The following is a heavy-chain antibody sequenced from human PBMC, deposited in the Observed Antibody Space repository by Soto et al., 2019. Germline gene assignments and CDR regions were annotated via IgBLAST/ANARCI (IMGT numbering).Heavy chain of an antibody. Sequence: VKVSCKASGYTFTGYYMHWVRQAPGQGLEWMGWINPNSGGTNYAQKFQGRVTMTRDTSISTAYMELSRLRSDDTAVYYCARVRPRIPNGMDVWGQGTTVTVSS. CDR2: INPNSGGT. D-gene: IGHD5-18*01. V-gene: IGHV1-2*02. CDR1: GYTFTGYY. J-gene: IGHJ6*02. CDR3: ARVRPRIPNGMDV.